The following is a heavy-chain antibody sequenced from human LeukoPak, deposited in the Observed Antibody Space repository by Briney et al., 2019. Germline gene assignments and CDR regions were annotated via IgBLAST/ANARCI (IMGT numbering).Heavy chain of an antibody. D-gene: IGHD2-15*01. CDR1: GFSFSGYW. CDR3: ARDPRNVGLAP. J-gene: IGHJ5*02. V-gene: IGHV3-74*01. CDR2: NNGDGSTT. Sequence: GGPLSLSCVASGFSFSGYWLYWVGRAPGKGLMYISRNNGDGSTTNYADVVKGRFTMSRDNVKNTLYLQMNSLRVEDTAVYYCARDPRNVGLAPWGQGTLVTVSS.